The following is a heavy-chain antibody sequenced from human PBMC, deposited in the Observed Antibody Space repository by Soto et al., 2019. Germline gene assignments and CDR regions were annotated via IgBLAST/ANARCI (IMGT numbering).Heavy chain of an antibody. Sequence: AGGSLRLSCAASGFTFSSYAMHWVRQAPGKGLEWVAVISYDGSNKYYADSVKGRFTISRDNSKNTLYLQMNSLRAEDTAVYYCAKDHGGSGRLYKDVWGKGTTVTVSS. CDR3: AKDHGGSGRLYKDV. CDR1: GFTFSSYA. J-gene: IGHJ6*03. D-gene: IGHD3-10*01. CDR2: ISYDGSNK. V-gene: IGHV3-30-3*01.